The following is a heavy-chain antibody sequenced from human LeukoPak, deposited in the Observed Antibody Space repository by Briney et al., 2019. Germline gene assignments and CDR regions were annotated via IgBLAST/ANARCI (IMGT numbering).Heavy chain of an antibody. CDR2: INHSGST. D-gene: IGHD1-26*01. Sequence: SETLSLTCAVYGGSFSGYYWSWIRQPPGKGLEWIGEINHSGSTNYNPSLKSRVTISVDTSKNQFSLELSSVTAADTAVYYCARGLSGSYYRTLDYWGQGTLVTVSS. CDR1: GGSFSGYY. V-gene: IGHV4-34*01. J-gene: IGHJ4*02. CDR3: ARGLSGSYYRTLDY.